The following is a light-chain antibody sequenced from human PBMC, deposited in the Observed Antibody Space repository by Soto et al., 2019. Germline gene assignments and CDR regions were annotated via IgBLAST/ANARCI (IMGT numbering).Light chain of an antibody. J-gene: IGKJ5*01. CDR2: WGS. CDR1: QSLLHSSGNNY. Sequence: DIVMTQSPLSLPVTPGEPASMSCRSSQSLLHSSGNNYLDWYVQKPGQSPQLLIYWGSYRAAGVPNRFSGSGSRKYFTLKSSRVAAEDVGNYYCMQGQQPPSTFGQGTQLEIK. CDR3: MQGQQPPST. V-gene: IGKV2-28*01.